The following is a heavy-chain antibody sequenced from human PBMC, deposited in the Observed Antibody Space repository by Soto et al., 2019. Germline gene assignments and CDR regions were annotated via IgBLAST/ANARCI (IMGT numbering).Heavy chain of an antibody. CDR1: GGSFSGYY. Sequence: PSETLSLTCAVYGGSFSGYYWSWIRQPPGKGLEWIGEINHSGSTNYNPSLKSRVTISVDTSQNQFSLKLSSVTAADTAVYYCAIVRGYDFWSGYYRTQRAKYYYYGMDVWGQGTTVTVSS. CDR2: INHSGST. CDR3: AIVRGYDFWSGYYRTQRAKYYYYGMDV. V-gene: IGHV4-34*01. J-gene: IGHJ6*02. D-gene: IGHD3-3*01.